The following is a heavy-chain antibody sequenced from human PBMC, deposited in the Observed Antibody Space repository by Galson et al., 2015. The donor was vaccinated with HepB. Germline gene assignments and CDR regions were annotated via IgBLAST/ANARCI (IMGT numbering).Heavy chain of an antibody. Sequence: SLRLSCAASGFTFSSYSMNWVRQAPGKGLEWVSSISSNSSYIYYADSVKGRFTISRDNAKNSLHLQMNSLRAEDTAVYYCARDRLYSGYDFDYWGQGTLVTVSS. CDR1: GFTFSSYS. V-gene: IGHV3-21*01. CDR3: ARDRLYSGYDFDY. J-gene: IGHJ4*02. D-gene: IGHD5-12*01. CDR2: ISSNSSYI.